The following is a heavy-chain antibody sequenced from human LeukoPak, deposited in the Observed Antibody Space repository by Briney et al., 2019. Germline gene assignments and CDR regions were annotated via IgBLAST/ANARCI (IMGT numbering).Heavy chain of an antibody. CDR2: ISYDGSNK. D-gene: IGHD6-19*01. CDR3: AKCWSSGYYYYYGMDV. CDR1: GFTFSSYG. V-gene: IGHV3-30*18. J-gene: IGHJ6*02. Sequence: GGSLRLSCAASGFTFSSYGMPWVRQAPGKGLEWVAVISYDGSNKYYADSVKGRFTISRDNSKNTLYLQMNSLRAEDTAVYYCAKCWSSGYYYYYGMDVWGQGTTVTVSS.